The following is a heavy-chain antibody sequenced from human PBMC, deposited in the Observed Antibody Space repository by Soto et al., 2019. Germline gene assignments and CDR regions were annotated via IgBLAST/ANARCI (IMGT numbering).Heavy chain of an antibody. CDR2: INAGNGNT. J-gene: IGHJ6*02. CDR3: ASSEGGYYRGYYGMDV. V-gene: IGHV1-3*01. Sequence: ASVKVSCKASGYTFTSYAMHWVRQAPGQRLEWMGWINAGNGNTKYSQKFQGRVTITRDTSASTAYMELSSLRSEDTAVYYCASSEGGYYRGYYGMDVWGQGTTVTVSS. CDR1: GYTFTSYA. D-gene: IGHD3-10*01.